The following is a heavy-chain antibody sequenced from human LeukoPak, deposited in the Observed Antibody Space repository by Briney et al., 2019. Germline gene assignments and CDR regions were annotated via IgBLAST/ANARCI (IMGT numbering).Heavy chain of an antibody. CDR3: ARDGVSVLRYFSSWFDWYFDL. CDR1: GGSFSGYY. V-gene: IGHV4-34*01. Sequence: KSSETLSLTCAVYGGSFSGYYWSWIRQPPGKGLEWIGEINHSGSTNYNPSLKSRVTISVDTSKNQFSLKLSSVTAADTAVYYCARDGVSVLRYFSSWFDWYFDLWGRGTLVTVSS. D-gene: IGHD3-9*01. CDR2: INHSGST. J-gene: IGHJ2*01.